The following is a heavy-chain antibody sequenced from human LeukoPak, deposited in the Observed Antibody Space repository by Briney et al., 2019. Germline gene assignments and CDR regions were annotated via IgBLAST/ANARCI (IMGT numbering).Heavy chain of an antibody. D-gene: IGHD3-22*01. Sequence: GGSLRLSCVASGFTFSNYDMNWVRQAPGKGLEWVSFISSSSSYIYCADSVKGRFTISRDNAKKSLYLQMNSLRAEDTAVYYCARGRYDSRIFNYWGQGTLVTVSS. CDR1: GFTFSNYD. CDR2: ISSSSSYI. CDR3: ARGRYDSRIFNY. J-gene: IGHJ4*02. V-gene: IGHV3-21*01.